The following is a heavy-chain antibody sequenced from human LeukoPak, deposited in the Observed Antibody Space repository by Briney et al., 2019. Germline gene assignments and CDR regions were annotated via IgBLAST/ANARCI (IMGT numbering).Heavy chain of an antibody. CDR1: GYNFTSYG. CDR3: ARVRTYYYDSSGYRRGLFDY. D-gene: IGHD3-22*01. CDR2: ISAYNGNT. J-gene: IGHJ4*02. V-gene: IGHV1-18*01. Sequence: VASVKVSCKAAGYNFTSYGISWGRQAPGQGLEWMGWISAYNGNTNYAQKLQGRVTMTTDTSTSTAYMELRSLRSDDTAVYYCARVRTYYYDSSGYRRGLFDYWGQGTLVTVSS.